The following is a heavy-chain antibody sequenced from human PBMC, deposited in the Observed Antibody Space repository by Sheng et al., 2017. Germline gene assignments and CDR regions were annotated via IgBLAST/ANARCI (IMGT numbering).Heavy chain of an antibody. CDR3: ARGGDPAATGPDY. D-gene: IGHD2-2*01. V-gene: IGHV4-59*12. CDR1: GGSISSYY. Sequence: QVQLQESGPGLVKPSETLSLTCTVSGGSISSYYWSWIRQPPGKGLEWIGYIYYSGSTNYNPSLKSRVTISVDTSKNQFSLKLSSVTAADTAVYYCARGGDPAATGPDYWGQGTLVTVSS. CDR2: IYYSGST. J-gene: IGHJ4*02.